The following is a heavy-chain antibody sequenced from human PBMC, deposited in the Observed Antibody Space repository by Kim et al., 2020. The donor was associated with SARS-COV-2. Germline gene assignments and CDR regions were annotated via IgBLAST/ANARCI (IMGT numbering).Heavy chain of an antibody. J-gene: IGHJ4*02. CDR1: GFTFSRYG. V-gene: IGHV3-30*18. Sequence: GGSLRLSCAASGFTFSRYGMHWVRQAPGKGLEWVAVISYHGSKKYYEDSVKGRFTISRDNSKNTLYLQMISLRAEDTAVYYCAKDGMSYLDYWGQGTLVTVSS. CDR2: ISYHGSKK. D-gene: IGHD1-20*01. CDR3: AKDGMSYLDY.